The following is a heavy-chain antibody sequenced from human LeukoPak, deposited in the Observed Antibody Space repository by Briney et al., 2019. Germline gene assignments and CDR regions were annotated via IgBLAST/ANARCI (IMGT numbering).Heavy chain of an antibody. D-gene: IGHD1-7*01. CDR1: GGSISSGSYY. CDR3: ARSWNYGYYYYYMDV. CDR2: IYTSGST. V-gene: IGHV4-61*02. J-gene: IGHJ6*03. Sequence: PSQTLSLTCTVSGGSISSGSYYWSWIRQPAGKGLEWIGRIYTSGSTNYNPSLKSRVTISVDTSKNQFSLKLSSVTAADTAVYYCARSWNYGYYYYYMDVWGKGTTVTVSS.